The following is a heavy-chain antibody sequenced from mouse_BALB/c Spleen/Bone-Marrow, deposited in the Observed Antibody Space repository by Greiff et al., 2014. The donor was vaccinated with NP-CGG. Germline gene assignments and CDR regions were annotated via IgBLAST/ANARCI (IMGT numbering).Heavy chain of an antibody. J-gene: IGHJ4*01. Sequence: EVHLVESGAELVKPGASVKLSCTASGFNIKDTYMHWVKQRPVQGLEWIGRIDSANGITNYNPKFKGKATITTGTSSNTACLQVSSLTSEDTAVYYCASAATAPYYAMDYWGQGTSVTVSS. CDR1: GFNIKDTY. CDR3: ASAATAPYYAMDY. D-gene: IGHD1-2*01. V-gene: IGHV14-3*02. CDR2: IDSANGIT.